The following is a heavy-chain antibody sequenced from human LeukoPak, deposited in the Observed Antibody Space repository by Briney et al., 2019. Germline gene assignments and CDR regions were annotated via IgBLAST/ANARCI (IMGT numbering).Heavy chain of an antibody. CDR1: GFTFSSYA. D-gene: IGHD2-8*01. CDR3: AKDLTVLMVYAQNDAFDI. J-gene: IGHJ3*02. Sequence: GGSLRLSCAASGFTFSSYAMSWVRQAPGKGLEWVSAISGSGGSTYYADSVKGRFTISRDNSKNTLYPQMNGLRAEDTAVYYCAKDLTVLMVYAQNDAFDIWGQGTMVTVSS. CDR2: ISGSGGST. V-gene: IGHV3-23*01.